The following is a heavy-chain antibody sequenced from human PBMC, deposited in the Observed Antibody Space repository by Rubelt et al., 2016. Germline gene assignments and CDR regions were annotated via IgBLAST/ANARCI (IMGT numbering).Heavy chain of an antibody. Sequence: YPSGSTYSNPSLKSRVTILLDPSKDHFSLKLSSVTAADTAVYYCARVYSSGWLFDYWGQGTLVTVSS. CDR2: YPSGST. CDR3: ARVYSSGWLFDY. J-gene: IGHJ4*02. D-gene: IGHD6-19*01. V-gene: IGHV4-30-2*04.